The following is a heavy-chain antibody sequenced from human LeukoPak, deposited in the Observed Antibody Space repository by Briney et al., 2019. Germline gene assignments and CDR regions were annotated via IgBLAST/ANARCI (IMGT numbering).Heavy chain of an antibody. Sequence: GGSLRLSCAASGFTFSSYAMNWVRQAPGKGLEWVSAISGSGSNTYYADSVKGRFTISRDNAKNSLYLQMNSLRAEDTAVYYCARGLNSGSCLDYWGQGTLVTVSS. CDR1: GFTFSSYA. D-gene: IGHD1-26*01. CDR3: ARGLNSGSCLDY. V-gene: IGHV3-23*01. J-gene: IGHJ4*02. CDR2: ISGSGSNT.